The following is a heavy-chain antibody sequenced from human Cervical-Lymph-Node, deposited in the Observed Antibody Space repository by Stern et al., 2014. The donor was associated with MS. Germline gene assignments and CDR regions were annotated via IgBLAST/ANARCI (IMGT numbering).Heavy chain of an antibody. CDR3: ARVLSLATSDS. V-gene: IGHV1-46*01. Sequence: QVQLMQSGAEMRKPGASVKISCEASGDTFTTYYMHWVRQAPGQGLEWVALFNPSGGKTTYAQRFQGRVTVTGDTSTSTVYMELTGLRSEDTAVYYCARVLSLATSDSWGQGTLVIVSS. CDR1: GDTFTTYY. D-gene: IGHD1-1*01. J-gene: IGHJ4*02. CDR2: FNPSGGKT.